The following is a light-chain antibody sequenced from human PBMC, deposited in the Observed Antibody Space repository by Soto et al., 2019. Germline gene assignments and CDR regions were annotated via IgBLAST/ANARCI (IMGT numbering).Light chain of an antibody. V-gene: IGKV3-11*01. J-gene: IGKJ1*01. Sequence: EVVLSHAPVTLSLSPGEGATLSCKAIQNINTNLGWYQHKPGQAPRLLIYDASLRATGIPARFTGSGSGTDFTLTINSLEPEDFAVYYCQQRGNWPRTWAFGQGTKVDI. CDR3: QQRGNWPRTWA. CDR1: QNINTN. CDR2: DAS.